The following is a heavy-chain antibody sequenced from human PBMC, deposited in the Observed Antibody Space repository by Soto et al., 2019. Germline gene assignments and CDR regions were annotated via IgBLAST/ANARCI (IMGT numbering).Heavy chain of an antibody. Sequence: PSETLSLTCAVYGGSFSGYYWSWIRQPPGKGLEWIGSIYYSGSTYYNPSLKSRVTISVDTSKNQFSLKLSSVTAADTAVYYCARHDYAYLPEYWGQGTLVTVSS. V-gene: IGHV4-34*01. D-gene: IGHD4-17*01. CDR3: ARHDYAYLPEY. J-gene: IGHJ4*02. CDR2: IYYSGST. CDR1: GGSFSGYY.